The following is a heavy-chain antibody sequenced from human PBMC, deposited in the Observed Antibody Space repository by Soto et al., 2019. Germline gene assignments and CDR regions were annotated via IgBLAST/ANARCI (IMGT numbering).Heavy chain of an antibody. CDR3: GRQPMVRGIIGWFDP. CDR1: GGSISSGGYS. CDR2: IYHSGST. Sequence: SETLSLTCAVSGGSISSGGYSWSWIRQPPGKGLEWIGYIYHSGSTYYNPSLKSRVTISLDTSKNQFSLKVKSVTAADTAVYYCGRQPMVRGIIGWFDPLGQGTLVTVSS. V-gene: IGHV4-30-2*03. J-gene: IGHJ5*02. D-gene: IGHD3-10*01.